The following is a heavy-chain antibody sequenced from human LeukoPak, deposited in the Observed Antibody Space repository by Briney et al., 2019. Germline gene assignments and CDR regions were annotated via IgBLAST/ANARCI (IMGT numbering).Heavy chain of an antibody. CDR1: GYSISSGYQ. J-gene: IGHJ5*02. D-gene: IGHD2-2*01. CDR2: IFHTGSA. V-gene: IGHV4-38-2*02. CDR3: ARDPRWLTPDCTSISCYENYFDP. Sequence: PSETLSLTCAVSGYSISSGYQWAWIRQPPGKTLEWIGIIFHTGSAHYNPSLQSRVTISVDTSTNHFSLRLSSVTAADTAVYYCARDPRWLTPDCTSISCYENYFDPWGQGVLVTVSS.